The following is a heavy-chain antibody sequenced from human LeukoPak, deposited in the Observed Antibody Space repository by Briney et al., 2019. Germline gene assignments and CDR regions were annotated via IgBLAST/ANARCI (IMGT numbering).Heavy chain of an antibody. J-gene: IGHJ3*02. CDR2: IYHSGST. Sequence: SETLSLPCTVSGYSISSGYYWGWIRQPPGTGLERIGSIYHSGSTYYNQSLKSRVTISVDTSKSQFSLKLSSVTAADTAVYYCASRITMIVVANHAFDIWGQGTMVTVSS. D-gene: IGHD3-22*01. V-gene: IGHV4-38-2*02. CDR3: ASRITMIVVANHAFDI. CDR1: GYSISSGYY.